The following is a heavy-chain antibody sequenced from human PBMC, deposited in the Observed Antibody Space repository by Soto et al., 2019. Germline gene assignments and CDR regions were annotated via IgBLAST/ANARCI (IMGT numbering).Heavy chain of an antibody. Sequence: SETLSLTCAVYGGSFSGYYWSWIRQPPGKGLEWIGEINHSGSTNYNPSLKSRVTISVDTSKNQFSLKLSSVTAADTAVYYCARGGYGSGSYYKGVRNYYYGMDVWGQGTTVT. D-gene: IGHD3-10*01. CDR3: ARGGYGSGSYYKGVRNYYYGMDV. V-gene: IGHV4-34*01. J-gene: IGHJ6*02. CDR2: INHSGST. CDR1: GGSFSGYY.